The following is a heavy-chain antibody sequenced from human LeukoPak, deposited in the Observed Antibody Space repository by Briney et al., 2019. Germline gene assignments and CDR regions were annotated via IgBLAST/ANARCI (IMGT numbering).Heavy chain of an antibody. Sequence: SETLSLTCTVSGGSISSYYWTWIRQPAGKGLEWVGRIYNSGSTDYNPSLKSRVTMSLDTSRNLFSLRLTSVTAADTAVYYCARALNWNSYYFDYWGQGALVTVSS. D-gene: IGHD1-1*01. CDR1: GGSISSYY. J-gene: IGHJ4*02. CDR3: ARALNWNSYYFDY. V-gene: IGHV4-4*07. CDR2: IYNSGST.